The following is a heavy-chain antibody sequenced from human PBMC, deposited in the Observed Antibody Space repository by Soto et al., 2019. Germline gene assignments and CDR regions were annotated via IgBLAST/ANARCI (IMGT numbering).Heavy chain of an antibody. V-gene: IGHV4-31*03. CDR3: ARIEMASIK. Sequence: SETLSLTCSVSGASIRSGGYYWSWLRQSPGKGLEWIGHIYYTGSTFYSPSLKSRLTISLDTTKNQFSLDLRSVTAADTAMYYCARIEMASIKWGRGTLVTVSS. J-gene: IGHJ4*02. CDR2: IYYTGST. CDR1: GASIRSGGYY.